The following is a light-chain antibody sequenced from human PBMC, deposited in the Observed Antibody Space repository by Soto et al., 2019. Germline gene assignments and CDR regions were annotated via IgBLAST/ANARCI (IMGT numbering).Light chain of an antibody. CDR1: ESIASY. J-gene: IGKJ3*01. CDR2: AAS. CDR3: HLTYTRPET. V-gene: IGKV1-39*01. Sequence: DVQMTQSPSSLSASVEDRVTITCRASESIASYLEWYQQKPGQAPKLLIYAASDLQTGVPSWFSGSGSGTDFTLTISSLQPEDFAVYYCHLTYTRPETFGPGTKV.